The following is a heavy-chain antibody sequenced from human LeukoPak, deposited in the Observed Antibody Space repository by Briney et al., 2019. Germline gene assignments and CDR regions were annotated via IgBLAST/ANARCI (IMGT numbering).Heavy chain of an antibody. CDR2: IYYSGST. J-gene: IGHJ4*02. D-gene: IGHD3-10*01. CDR1: GGSISSGGYY. V-gene: IGHV4-31*03. CDR3: ARMLPEYYYGSGSYYSDHVAVGACDY. Sequence: PSETLSLTCTVSGGSISSGGYYWSWIRQHPGKGLEWIGYIYYSGSTYYNPSLKSRVTISVDTSKNQFSLKLSSVTAADTAVYYCARMLPEYYYGSGSYYSDHVAVGACDYWGQGTLVTVSS.